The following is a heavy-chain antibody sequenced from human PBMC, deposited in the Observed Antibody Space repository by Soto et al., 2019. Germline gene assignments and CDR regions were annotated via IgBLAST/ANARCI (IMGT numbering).Heavy chain of an antibody. J-gene: IGHJ6*02. CDR1: GDSVSSNSAA. D-gene: IGHD2-2*01. Sequence: LSQTLSLTCAISGDSVSSNSAAWNWIRQSPSRGLEWLGRTYYRSKWYNDYAVSVKSRITINPDTSKNQFSLQLNSVTPEDTAVYYCARVKDIVVVPAAISNGGYYYYGMDVWGQGTTVTVSS. V-gene: IGHV6-1*01. CDR2: TYYRSKWYN. CDR3: ARVKDIVVVPAAISNGGYYYYGMDV.